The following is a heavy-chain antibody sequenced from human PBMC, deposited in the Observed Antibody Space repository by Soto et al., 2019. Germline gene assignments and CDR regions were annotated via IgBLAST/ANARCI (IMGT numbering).Heavy chain of an antibody. D-gene: IGHD2-15*01. CDR3: AYGGKQCNFDH. CDR2: IIPIFGTA. J-gene: IGHJ4*02. CDR1: GGTVSSYA. Sequence: QVQLVQSGAEVKKPGSSVKVSCKASGGTVSSYAISWVRQAPEQGLEWMGGIIPIFGTANYAQKFQGRVTITADETTSTAYMELSSLRSEDTAVYYFAYGGKQCNFDHWGQGTLVTVSS. V-gene: IGHV1-69*12.